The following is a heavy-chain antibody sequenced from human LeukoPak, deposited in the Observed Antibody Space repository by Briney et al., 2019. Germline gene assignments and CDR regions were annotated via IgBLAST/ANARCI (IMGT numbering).Heavy chain of an antibody. J-gene: IGHJ5*02. D-gene: IGHD2-2*01. CDR3: ARRHRVKVVPAAKASFYWFDP. Sequence: GSLRLSCAASGFTFSSYAMSWVRQPPGKGLEWIGEINHSGSTNYNPSLKSRVTISVDTSKNQFSLKLSSVTAADTAVYYCARRHRVKVVPAAKASFYWFDPWGQGTLVTVSS. CDR2: INHSGST. CDR1: GFTFSSYA. V-gene: IGHV4-34*01.